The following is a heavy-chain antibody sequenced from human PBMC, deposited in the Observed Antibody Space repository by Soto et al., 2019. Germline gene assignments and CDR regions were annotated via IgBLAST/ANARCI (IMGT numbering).Heavy chain of an antibody. CDR3: TSLTPQSGKFSYGMDV. D-gene: IGHD5-12*01. Sequence: GGSLRLSCAASGFTFSDHYMDWVRQAPGKGLEWVGRIRNRAKSYTTDYAASARGRFTISKDDSKNLLYLQMDSLKTDDTAVYYCTSLTPQSGKFSYGMDVWGQGTTVTVSS. CDR1: GFTFSDHY. CDR2: IRNRAKSYTT. V-gene: IGHV3-72*01. J-gene: IGHJ6*02.